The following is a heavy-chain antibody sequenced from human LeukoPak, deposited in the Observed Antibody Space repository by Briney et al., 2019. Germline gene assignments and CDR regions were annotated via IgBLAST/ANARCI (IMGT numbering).Heavy chain of an antibody. CDR3: ARSLALGELSLPARRIDYYYGMDV. CDR1: GGTFSNYA. Sequence: ASVKVSCKASGGTFSNYAITWVRQAPGQGLEWMGGIIPIFGTANYAQKFQGRVTITADESTSTAYMELSSLRSEDTAVYYCARSLALGELSLPARRIDYYYGMDVWGQGTTVTVSS. D-gene: IGHD3-16*02. CDR2: IIPIFGTA. V-gene: IGHV1-69*13. J-gene: IGHJ6*02.